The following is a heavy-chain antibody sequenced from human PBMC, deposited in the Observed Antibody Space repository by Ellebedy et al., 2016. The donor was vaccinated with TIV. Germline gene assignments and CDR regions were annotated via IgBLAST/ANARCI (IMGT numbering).Heavy chain of an antibody. CDR3: ARDEGDGYYGMDV. CDR1: GCTFTSYY. V-gene: IGHV1-46*01. Sequence: ASVKVSCKASGCTFTSYYMHWVRQAPGQGLEWMGIINPSGGSTSYAQKFQGRVTMTRDTSTSTVYMELSSLRSEDTAVYYCARDEGDGYYGMDVWGQGTTVTVSS. J-gene: IGHJ6*02. CDR2: INPSGGST. D-gene: IGHD2-21*01.